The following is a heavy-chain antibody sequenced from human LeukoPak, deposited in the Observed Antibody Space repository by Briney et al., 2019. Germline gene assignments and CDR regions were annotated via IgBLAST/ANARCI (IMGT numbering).Heavy chain of an antibody. CDR2: IIPIFGTA. CDR1: GGTFSSYA. D-gene: IGHD3-22*01. J-gene: IGHJ4*02. Sequence: SVKVSCKASGGTFSSYAISWVRQAPGQGLEWMGGIIPIFGTANYAQKFQGRVTITADESTSTAYMELSSLRSEDTAVYYCATPLDYYDSTNAYHQGGDWGQGALVTVSS. CDR3: ATPLDYYDSTNAYHQGGD. V-gene: IGHV1-69*13.